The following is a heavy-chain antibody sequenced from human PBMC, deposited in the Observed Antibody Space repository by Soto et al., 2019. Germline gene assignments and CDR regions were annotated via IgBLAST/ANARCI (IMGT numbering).Heavy chain of an antibody. CDR2: VYRTGST. J-gene: IGHJ4*02. CDR1: GGSISTSNW. Sequence: QVQLQESGPGLVKPSGTLSLTCAVSGGSISTSNWWSWVRQPPGKGLKWIGEVYRTGSTNYNPSLDSRVIVSVDKSKNQFPLNLTAVTAADTAVYYCARARATIAAAAIFDCWGQGTLVTVSS. D-gene: IGHD6-13*01. V-gene: IGHV4-4*02. CDR3: ARARATIAAAAIFDC.